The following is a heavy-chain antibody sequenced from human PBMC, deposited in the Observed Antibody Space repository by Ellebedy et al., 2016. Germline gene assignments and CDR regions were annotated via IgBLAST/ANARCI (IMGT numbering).Heavy chain of an antibody. CDR1: GYSFTSYW. J-gene: IGHJ4*02. CDR2: IYPGDSDT. D-gene: IGHD3-3*01. V-gene: IGHV5-51*01. Sequence: GGSLRLSCKGSGYSFTSYWIGWVRQMPGNGLEWMGIIYPGDSDTRYSPSFQGQVTISADKSISTAYLQWSSLKASDTAMYYCARSPGYYDFWSGYSMFDYWGQGTLVTVSS. CDR3: ARSPGYYDFWSGYSMFDY.